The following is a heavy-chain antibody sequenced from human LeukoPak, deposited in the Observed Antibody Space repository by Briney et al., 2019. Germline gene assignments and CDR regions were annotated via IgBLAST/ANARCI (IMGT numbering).Heavy chain of an antibody. Sequence: PGGSLRLSCAASGFTFSSYAMSWVRQAPGKGLEWVSAISGSGGSTYYADPVKGRFTISRDNSKNTLYLQMNSLRAEDTAVYYCAKSFDGVTTIDYWGQGTLVTVSS. CDR3: AKSFDGVTTIDY. J-gene: IGHJ4*02. CDR2: ISGSGGST. D-gene: IGHD4-17*01. CDR1: GFTFSSYA. V-gene: IGHV3-23*01.